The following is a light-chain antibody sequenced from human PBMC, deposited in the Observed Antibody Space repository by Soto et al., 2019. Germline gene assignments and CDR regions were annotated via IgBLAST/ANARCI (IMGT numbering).Light chain of an antibody. CDR1: SSDVGTFNL. J-gene: IGLJ1*01. CDR3: CSYAGSSVHV. CDR2: EVI. Sequence: QSVLTQVASVSGSPGQSITISCTGTSSDVGTFNLVSWYQQHPGKAPRLMIYEVIKRPSGVSNRFSGSKSGNTASLTISGLQAEDEADYYCCSYAGSSVHVFGTGTKLTVL. V-gene: IGLV2-23*02.